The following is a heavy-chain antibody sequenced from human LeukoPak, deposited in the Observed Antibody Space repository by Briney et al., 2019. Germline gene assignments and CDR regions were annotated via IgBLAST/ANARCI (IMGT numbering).Heavy chain of an antibody. D-gene: IGHD2/OR15-2a*01. CDR2: INSDGRNI. CDR3: VKLSIIGVDY. CDR1: GFTFSTYW. J-gene: IGHJ4*02. V-gene: IGHV3-74*01. Sequence: GGSLRLSCAASGFTFSTYWMHWVRQAPGKGLVWVSGINSDGRNINYADSVKGRFTISRDNAKNTLYLQMNSLRAEDTAVYYCVKLSIIGVDYWGQGALVTVSS.